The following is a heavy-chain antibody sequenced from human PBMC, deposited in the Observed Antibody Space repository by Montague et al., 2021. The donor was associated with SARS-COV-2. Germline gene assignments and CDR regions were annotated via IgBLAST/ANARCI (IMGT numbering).Heavy chain of an antibody. Sequence: SLRLSCAASGFTFSKYSMNWVRQAPGKGLEWVSSISTSSLYIYYLASXKGRFTISRANAKNSLFLQMDSLRAEATAVYYCARALPASYSVGGESFDIWGQGTMVTVSS. V-gene: IGHV3-21*01. J-gene: IGHJ3*02. D-gene: IGHD5/OR15-5a*01. CDR1: GFTFSKYS. CDR2: ISTSSLYI. CDR3: ARALPASYSVGGESFDI.